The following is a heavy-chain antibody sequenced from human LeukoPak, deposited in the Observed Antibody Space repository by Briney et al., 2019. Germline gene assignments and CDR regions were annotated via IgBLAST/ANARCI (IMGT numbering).Heavy chain of an antibody. V-gene: IGHV5-51*01. Sequence: GESLKISCKGSGSSFTSYWIGWVRQLPGKGLEWMGIIYPGDSDTRYSPSFQGQVTISADKSISTAYLQWSSLKASDTAMYYCARHGRIVGATAAFDIWGQGTMVTVSS. CDR3: ARHGRIVGATAAFDI. J-gene: IGHJ3*02. CDR2: IYPGDSDT. D-gene: IGHD1-26*01. CDR1: GSSFTSYW.